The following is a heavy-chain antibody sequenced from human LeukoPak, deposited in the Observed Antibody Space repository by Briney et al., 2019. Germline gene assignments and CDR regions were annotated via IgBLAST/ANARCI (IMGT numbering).Heavy chain of an antibody. CDR1: GYTFTSNY. CDR2: IYPRDGST. V-gene: IGHV1-46*01. J-gene: IGHJ4*02. Sequence: ASVKVSCKASGYTFTSNYIHWVRQAPGQGLEWMGMIYPRDGSTSYAQKFQGRVTVTRDTSTCTVHMELSGLRSEDTAVYYCARDQEGFDYWGQGTLVTVSS. CDR3: ARDQEGFDY.